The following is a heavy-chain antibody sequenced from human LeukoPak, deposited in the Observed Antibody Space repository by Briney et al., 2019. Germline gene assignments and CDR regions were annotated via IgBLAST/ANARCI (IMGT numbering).Heavy chain of an antibody. CDR1: GFTVSSNY. CDR2: IYSGGST. D-gene: IGHD4-17*01. CDR3: AREMAGDYGLYYFDY. V-gene: IGHV3-53*01. J-gene: IGHJ4*02. Sequence: EGSLRLSCAASGFTVSSNYMSWVRQAPGKGLEWVSVIYSGGSTYYADSVKGRFTISRDNSKNTLYLQMNSLRAEDTAVYYCAREMAGDYGLYYFDYWGQGTLVTVSS.